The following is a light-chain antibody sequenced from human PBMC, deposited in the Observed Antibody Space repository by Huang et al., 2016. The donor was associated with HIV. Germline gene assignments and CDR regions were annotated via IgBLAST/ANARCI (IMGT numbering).Light chain of an antibody. CDR2: LGS. V-gene: IGKV2-28*01. CDR1: QSLLHSNGYNY. Sequence: DIVMTQSPLSLPVTPGESASISCRSSQSLLHSNGYNYLDWYLQKPGQSPQLLIYLGSNRASGVPDRFSGSGSGTDFTLKISRVGAEDVGVYYCMQALQTPYTFGQGTKLEIK. CDR3: MQALQTPYT. J-gene: IGKJ2*01.